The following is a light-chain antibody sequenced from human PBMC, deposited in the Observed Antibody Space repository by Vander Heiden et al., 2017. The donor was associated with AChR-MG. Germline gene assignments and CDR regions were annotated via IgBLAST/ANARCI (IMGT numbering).Light chain of an antibody. V-gene: IGKV3-20*01. CDR1: QSVSSSY. J-gene: IGKJ2*01. CDR2: GAS. Sequence: ETVLTQSLGTLSLSLGERATLSCRASQSVSSSYLAWYQQKPGQAPGLLIYGASSRATGIPDRFSGSGSGTDFTLTISRLEPEDFAVYYCQQPETFGQGTKLEIK. CDR3: QQPET.